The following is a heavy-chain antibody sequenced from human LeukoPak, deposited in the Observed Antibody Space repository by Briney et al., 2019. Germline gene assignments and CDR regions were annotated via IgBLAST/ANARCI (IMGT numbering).Heavy chain of an antibody. D-gene: IGHD3-3*01. J-gene: IGHJ5*02. V-gene: IGHV4-39*01. CDR3: ARHRVGSGDTYYDFWSGYSGFDP. Sequence: PSETLSLTCTVSGGSISSSSYYWGWIRQPPGKGLEWIGSIYHSGSTYYNPSLKSRVTISVDTSKNQFSLKLSSVTAADTAVYYCARHRVGSGDTYYDFWSGYSGFDPWGQGTLVTVSS. CDR1: GGSISSSSYY. CDR2: IYHSGST.